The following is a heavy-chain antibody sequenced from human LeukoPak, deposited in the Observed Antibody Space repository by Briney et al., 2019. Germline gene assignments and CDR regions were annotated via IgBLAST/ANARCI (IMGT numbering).Heavy chain of an antibody. D-gene: IGHD3/OR15-3a*01. J-gene: IGHJ6*03. V-gene: IGHV3-23*01. CDR3: VRDFLYYYYYMDV. CDR1: GFTFSSYW. Sequence: GGSLRLSCAASGFTFSSYWMSWVRQAPGKGLEWVSAISGSGGSTYYADSVKGRFTISRDKSMTTLYLQMNSLRAEDTAVYYCVRDFLYYYYYMDVWGKGTTVTVSS. CDR2: ISGSGGST.